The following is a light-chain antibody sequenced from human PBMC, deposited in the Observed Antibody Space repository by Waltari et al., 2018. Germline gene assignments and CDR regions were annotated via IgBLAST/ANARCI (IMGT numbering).Light chain of an antibody. CDR3: QSYDSSLSVV. CDR1: ISNIGAGFD. J-gene: IGLJ2*01. CDR2: GNS. Sequence: QSVLTQPPSVSGAPGQRVTISCTGSISNIGAGFDVHWYQQLPGTAPKLLISGNSNRPSGVPDRFSGSKSGTSASLAITGLQAEDEAEYYCQSYDSSLSVVFGGGTKLTVL. V-gene: IGLV1-40*01.